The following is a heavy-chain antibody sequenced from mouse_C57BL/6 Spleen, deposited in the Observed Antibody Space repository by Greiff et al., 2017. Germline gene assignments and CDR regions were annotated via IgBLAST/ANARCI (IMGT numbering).Heavy chain of an antibody. D-gene: IGHD4-1*01. J-gene: IGHJ4*01. CDR2: INPYNGDT. Sequence: VHVKQSGPELVKPGDSVKISCKASGYSFTGYFMNWVMQSHGKSLEWIGRINPYNGDTFYNQKFKGKATLTVDTSSSTAHMELRSLTSEDSAVYYCARRGPLGAMDYWGQGTSVTVSS. CDR3: ARRGPLGAMDY. CDR1: GYSFTGYF. V-gene: IGHV1-20*01.